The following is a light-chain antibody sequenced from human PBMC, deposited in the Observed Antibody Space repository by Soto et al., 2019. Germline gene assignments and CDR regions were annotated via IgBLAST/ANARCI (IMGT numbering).Light chain of an antibody. CDR2: GNN. CDR1: SSNIGTGYD. Sequence: QLVLTQPPSVSGAPGQRVTISCAGNSSNIGTGYDVHWYQHLPGAAPKLLIYGNNNRPSGVPDRFSGSKSGTSASLAITGLQPEDEADYYCQSYDSSLSASVFGGGTKVTVL. V-gene: IGLV1-40*01. CDR3: QSYDSSLSASV. J-gene: IGLJ2*01.